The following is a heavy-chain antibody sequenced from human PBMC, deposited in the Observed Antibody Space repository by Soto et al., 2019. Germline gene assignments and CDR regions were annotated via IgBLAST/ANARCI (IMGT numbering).Heavy chain of an antibody. D-gene: IGHD3-3*01. CDR3: AAFGSRYYYYGMDV. J-gene: IGHJ6*02. Sequence: SETLSLTCTVSCGSVSSGSYYWSWIRQPPGKGLEWIGYIYYSGSTNYIPSLKSRVTISVDTSKNQFSLKLSSVTAADTAVYYCAAFGSRYYYYGMDVWGQGTTVTVSS. CDR2: IYYSGST. CDR1: CGSVSSGSYY. V-gene: IGHV4-61*01.